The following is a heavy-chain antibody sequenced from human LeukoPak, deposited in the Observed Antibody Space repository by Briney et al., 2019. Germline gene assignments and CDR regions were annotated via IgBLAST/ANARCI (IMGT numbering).Heavy chain of an antibody. CDR2: ISSSSSYI. V-gene: IGHV3-21*01. D-gene: IGHD6-13*01. Sequence: PGGSLRLSCAASGFTFSSYSMNWVRQAPGKGLEWVSSISSSSSYIYYADSVKGRFTISRDNAKNSLYLQMNSLRAEDTAVYYCARDSSWYGYYFDYWGRGTLVTVSS. J-gene: IGHJ4*02. CDR1: GFTFSSYS. CDR3: ARDSSWYGYYFDY.